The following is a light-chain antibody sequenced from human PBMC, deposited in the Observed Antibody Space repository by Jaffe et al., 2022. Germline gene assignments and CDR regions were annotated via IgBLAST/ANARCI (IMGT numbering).Light chain of an antibody. CDR1: QSLVDSDGNTY. CDR3: MQGTQWPWT. CDR2: KVS. J-gene: IGKJ1*01. Sequence: DVVMTQSPLSLPVALGQPASISCRSSQSLVDSDGNTYFNWYHQRPGQSPRRLIYKVSNRDSGVPDKFSGGGSGTDFTLKISRVEAEDVGVYYCMQGTQWPWTFGQGTKVEIK. V-gene: IGKV2-30*01.